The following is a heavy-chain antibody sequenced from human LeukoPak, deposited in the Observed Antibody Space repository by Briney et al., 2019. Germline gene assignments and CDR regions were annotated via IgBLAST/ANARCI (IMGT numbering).Heavy chain of an antibody. D-gene: IGHD3-10*01. V-gene: IGHV3-11*01. Sequence: GGSLRLSCAASGFTFSGYYMSWIRQPPGKGLEWVSYISSSGTTIYYADSARGRFTVSRDNAKNSLYLQMDSLSAEDTAVYYCASLRGVNRWGQGTLVTVSS. CDR2: ISSSGTTI. CDR3: ASLRGVNR. CDR1: GFTFSGYY. J-gene: IGHJ4*02.